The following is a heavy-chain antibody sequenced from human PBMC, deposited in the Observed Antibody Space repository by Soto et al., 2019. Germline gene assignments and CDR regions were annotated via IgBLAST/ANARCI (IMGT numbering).Heavy chain of an antibody. Sequence: QPQLVQSGVELKKPGASVRVSCKASGYPFTKFGINWVRQAPGQGLEWMGWISGHSGGTKYGPKFRDRLTIVTDTSSKTAYMELRSLKSDDTAVYYCAKDGAHGARTHICGMDVWGQGTTVTVSS. V-gene: IGHV1-18*01. J-gene: IGHJ6*02. CDR2: ISGHSGGT. CDR1: GYPFTKFG. D-gene: IGHD1-1*01. CDR3: AKDGAHGARTHICGMDV.